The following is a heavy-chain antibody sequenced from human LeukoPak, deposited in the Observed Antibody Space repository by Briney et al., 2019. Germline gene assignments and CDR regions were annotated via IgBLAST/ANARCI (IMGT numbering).Heavy chain of an antibody. D-gene: IGHD3-3*01. V-gene: IGHV3-30*02. CDR2: IRYDGSNK. CDR3: ARDGGYDFWSGSDY. Sequence: GGSLRLSCAASGFTFSSYAMSWVRQAPGKGLEWVAFIRYDGSNKYYADSVKGRFTISRDNSKNTLYLQMNSLRAEDTAVYYCARDGGYDFWSGSDYWGQGTLVTVSS. CDR1: GFTFSSYA. J-gene: IGHJ4*02.